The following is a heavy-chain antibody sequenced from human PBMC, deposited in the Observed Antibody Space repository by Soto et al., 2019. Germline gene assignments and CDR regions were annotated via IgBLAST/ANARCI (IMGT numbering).Heavy chain of an antibody. J-gene: IGHJ6*02. CDR2: INHSGST. CDR1: GGSFSGYY. CDR3: ARARVRGYYYYYGMDV. V-gene: IGHV4-34*01. Sequence: SETLSLTCAVYGGSFSGYYWSWIRQPPGKGLEWIGEINHSGSTDYNPSLKSRVTISVDTSKNQFSLKLSSVTAADTAVYYCARARVRGYYYYYGMDVWGQGTTVTVSS.